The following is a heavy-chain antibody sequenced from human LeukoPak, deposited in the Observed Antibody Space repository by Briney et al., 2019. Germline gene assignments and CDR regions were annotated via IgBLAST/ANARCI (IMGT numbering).Heavy chain of an antibody. Sequence: GGSLRLSCAASGFTFSSYSMNWVRQAPGKGLEWVSSISSSSSYIYYADSVKGRFTISRDNAKNSLYLQMNSLRAEDTAVYYCARDEFGIAAHPGRAYNYYGMDVWGQGTTVTVSS. D-gene: IGHD6-13*01. CDR2: ISSSSSYI. J-gene: IGHJ6*02. V-gene: IGHV3-21*01. CDR3: ARDEFGIAAHPGRAYNYYGMDV. CDR1: GFTFSSYS.